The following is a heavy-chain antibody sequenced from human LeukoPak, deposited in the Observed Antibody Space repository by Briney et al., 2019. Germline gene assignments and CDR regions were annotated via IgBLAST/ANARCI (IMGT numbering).Heavy chain of an antibody. J-gene: IGHJ3*02. CDR1: GFTFSSYA. D-gene: IGHD3-9*01. Sequence: GRSLRLSCAASGFTFSSYAMHWVRQAPGKGLEGVAVISYDGSNKYYADSVKGRFTISRDNSKNTLYLQMNSLRAEDTAVYYCARETYYDILTGYIGAFDIWGQGTMVTVSS. CDR3: ARETYYDILTGYIGAFDI. CDR2: ISYDGSNK. V-gene: IGHV3-30-3*01.